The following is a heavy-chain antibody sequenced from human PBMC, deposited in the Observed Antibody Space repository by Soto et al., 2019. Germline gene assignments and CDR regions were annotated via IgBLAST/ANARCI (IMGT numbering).Heavy chain of an antibody. D-gene: IGHD4-17*01. CDR1: GYTFTSYG. J-gene: IGHJ4*02. Sequence: QVQLVQSGAEVKKPGASVKVSCKASGYTFTSYGISWVRQAPGQGLEWMGWISAYNGNINYAQKLQGRVTMTTDTSTSTAYMELRSLRSDDTAVYYCARVRTFDTVTGYYYFDYWGQGTLVTVSS. CDR2: ISAYNGNI. CDR3: ARVRTFDTVTGYYYFDY. V-gene: IGHV1-18*01.